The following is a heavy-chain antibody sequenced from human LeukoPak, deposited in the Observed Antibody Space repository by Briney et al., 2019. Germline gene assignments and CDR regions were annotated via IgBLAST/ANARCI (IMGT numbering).Heavy chain of an antibody. CDR2: IYYSGST. Sequence: SETLSLTCTVSGGSISSSSYYWGWIRQPPGKGLEWIGSIYYSGSTYYNPSLNSRVTISVDTSKNQFSLKLSSVTAADTAVYYCAREGPGYCSGGSCLFAPIDYWGQGTLVTVSS. CDR3: AREGPGYCSGGSCLFAPIDY. D-gene: IGHD2-15*01. CDR1: GGSISSSSYY. J-gene: IGHJ4*02. V-gene: IGHV4-39*07.